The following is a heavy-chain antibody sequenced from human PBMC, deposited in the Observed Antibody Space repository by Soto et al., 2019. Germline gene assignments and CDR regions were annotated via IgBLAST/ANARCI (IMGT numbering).Heavy chain of an antibody. CDR1: GVTVCRYW. J-gene: IGHJ6*03. CDR3: AREAGCCSTSCYLNYYYYYMDV. V-gene: IGHV3-7*01. Sequence: GGALRLSGEAPGVTVCRYWRSWVRQAPEKGVERVSNIKQDGSEYYYVDSVKRLFTISRDNARNSLYLQMNSLRAEDTAVYYCAREAGCCSTSCYLNYYYYYMDVWGKGTTVTVSS. D-gene: IGHD2-2*01. CDR2: IKQDGSEY.